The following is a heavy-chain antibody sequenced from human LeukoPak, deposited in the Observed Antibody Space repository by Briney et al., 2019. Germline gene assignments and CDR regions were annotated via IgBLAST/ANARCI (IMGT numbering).Heavy chain of an antibody. J-gene: IGHJ4*02. Sequence: SETLSLTCAVYGGSFSGYYWSWIRQPPGKGLEWIGEINHSGSTNYNPPLKSRVTISVDTYKNQFSPTLSSVTAADTAVYYCAREPTVLLNIFDYWGQGTLVTVSS. CDR1: GGSFSGYY. D-gene: IGHD4/OR15-4a*01. V-gene: IGHV4-34*01. CDR2: INHSGST. CDR3: AREPTVLLNIFDY.